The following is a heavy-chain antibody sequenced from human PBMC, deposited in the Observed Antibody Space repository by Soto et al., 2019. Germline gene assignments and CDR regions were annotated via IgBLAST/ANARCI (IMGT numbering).Heavy chain of an antibody. Sequence: ASVTVSCQASGYTFTSYGISSVRQAPGQGLEWMGWISAYNGNTNYAQKLQGRVTMTTDTSTSTAYMELRSLRSDDTAVYYSARNVVPAAILMDVWGQGTTVTVFS. CDR3: ARNVVPAAILMDV. V-gene: IGHV1-18*04. D-gene: IGHD2-2*01. J-gene: IGHJ6*02. CDR1: GYTFTSYG. CDR2: ISAYNGNT.